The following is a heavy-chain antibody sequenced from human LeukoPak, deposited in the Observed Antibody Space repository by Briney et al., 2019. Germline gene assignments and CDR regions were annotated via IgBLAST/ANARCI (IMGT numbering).Heavy chain of an antibody. CDR1: GFTFDDYA. D-gene: IGHD1-7*01. V-gene: IGHV3-43*02. CDR2: ISGDGGST. Sequence: PGGSLRLSCAASGFTFDDYAMHWVRQAPGKGLEWVSLISGDGGSTYYADSVKGRFTISRDNSKNSLYLQMNSPRTEDTALYYCAKDRRTYYYYYMDVWGKGTTVTVSS. J-gene: IGHJ6*03. CDR3: AKDRRTYYYYYMDV.